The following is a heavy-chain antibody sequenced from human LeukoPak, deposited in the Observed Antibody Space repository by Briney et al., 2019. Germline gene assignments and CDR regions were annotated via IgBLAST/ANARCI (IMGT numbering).Heavy chain of an antibody. CDR2: ISSSRAYI. CDR1: GFTFSSYS. CDR3: ARAGHSVYKSGGDY. J-gene: IGHJ4*02. V-gene: IGHV3-21*01. D-gene: IGHD5/OR15-5a*01. Sequence: TGGSLRLSCTASGFTFSSYSMNWVRQAPGKGLEWVSSISSSRAYIYYADSMKGRFTISRDNAKNSLFLQMNSLRAEDTAVYYCARAGHSVYKSGGDYWGQGTLVSVSS.